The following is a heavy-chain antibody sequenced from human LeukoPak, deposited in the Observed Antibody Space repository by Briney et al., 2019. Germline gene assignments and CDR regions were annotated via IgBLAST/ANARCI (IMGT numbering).Heavy chain of an antibody. CDR3: ARPKYSNYEFFQH. V-gene: IGHV1-46*01. CDR2: INPSGGST. D-gene: IGHD4-11*01. CDR1: GYTFTSYY. J-gene: IGHJ1*01. Sequence: ASVKVSCKASGYTFTSYYMQWVRQAPGQGLEWVGIINPSGGSTNYAQKFQGRVTMTRDTSTSTVFMELSSLRSEDTAVYYCARPKYSNYEFFQHWGQGTLVTVSS.